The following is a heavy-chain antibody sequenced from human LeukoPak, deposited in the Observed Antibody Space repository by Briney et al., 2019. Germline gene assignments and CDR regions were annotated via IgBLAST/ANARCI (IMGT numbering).Heavy chain of an antibody. J-gene: IGHJ4*02. CDR3: ARDRTTVTVFDY. CDR2: IHSDGSIT. D-gene: IGHD4-17*01. Sequence: QTGGSLRLSYAASGFTFSSHWMHWVRQAPGKGLVWVARIHSDGSITSYADSVEGRFTVSRDNAKNTLYLQMNSLRGDDTAVYYCARDRTTVTVFDYWGQGTLVTVSS. CDR1: GFTFSSHW. V-gene: IGHV3-74*01.